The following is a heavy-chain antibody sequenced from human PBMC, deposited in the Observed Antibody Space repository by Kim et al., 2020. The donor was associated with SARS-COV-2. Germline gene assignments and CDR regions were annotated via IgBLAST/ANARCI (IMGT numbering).Heavy chain of an antibody. D-gene: IGHD2-8*01. V-gene: IGHV5-10-1*01. Sequence: SHPHYSPSFQGHVTISADKSTSTAHLQWSSLKASDSAMYYCARYGTSIDYWGQGTLVTVSS. CDR2: SHP. CDR3: ARYGTSIDY. J-gene: IGHJ4*02.